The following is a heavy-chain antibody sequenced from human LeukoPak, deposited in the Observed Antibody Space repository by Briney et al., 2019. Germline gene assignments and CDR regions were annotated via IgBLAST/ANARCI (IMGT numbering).Heavy chain of an antibody. CDR3: AREAGTVYYFDY. Sequence: ASVKVSCTASGYTFTSYYMHWVRQAPGQGLEWMGIINPSGGSTSYAQKFQGRVTMTRDTSTSTVYMELSSLRSEDTAVYYCAREAGTVYYFDYWGQGTLVTVSS. CDR1: GYTFTSYY. CDR2: INPSGGST. J-gene: IGHJ4*02. D-gene: IGHD4-17*01. V-gene: IGHV1-46*01.